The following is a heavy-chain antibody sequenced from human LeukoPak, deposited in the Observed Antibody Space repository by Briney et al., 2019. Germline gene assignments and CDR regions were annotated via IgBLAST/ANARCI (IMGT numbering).Heavy chain of an antibody. CDR2: IRHDGSNK. J-gene: IGHJ4*02. V-gene: IGHV3-30*02. Sequence: GGSLRLSCAASGFTFSSYGMHWVRQAPGKGLEWVAFIRHDGSNKYYADSVKGRFTISRDNSKNTLYLQMNSLRAEDTAVYYCAKESYGDYASKFDYWGQGTLVTVSS. D-gene: IGHD4-17*01. CDR3: AKESYGDYASKFDY. CDR1: GFTFSSYG.